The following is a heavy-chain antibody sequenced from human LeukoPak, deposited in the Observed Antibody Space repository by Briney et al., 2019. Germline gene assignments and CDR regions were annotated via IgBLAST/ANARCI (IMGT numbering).Heavy chain of an antibody. V-gene: IGHV7-4-1*02. CDR3: VRGTPTPGMDY. D-gene: IGHD3-10*01. J-gene: IGHJ4*02. CDR2: IDTTTGNP. CDR1: GYPFSAHF. Sequence: ASVSVSCKASGYPFSAHFLNWVRQAPGQGLEWMGNIDTTTGNPRYAQDFTGRFVFSLDTSVSTAYLQITSLKADDTAAYYCVRGTPTPGMDYWGQGTQVTVSS.